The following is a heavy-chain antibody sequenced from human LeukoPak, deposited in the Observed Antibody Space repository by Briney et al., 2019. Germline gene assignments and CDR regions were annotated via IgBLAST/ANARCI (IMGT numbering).Heavy chain of an antibody. Sequence: GRSLRLSCAASGFTFSSYGMHWVRQAPGKGLEWVAVIWYDGSNKYYADSVKGRFTISRDNSKNTLYLQMNSLRAEDTAVYYCARGAYDFWSGYTQYYFDYWGQGTLVTVSS. CDR1: GFTFSSYG. CDR3: ARGAYDFWSGYTQYYFDY. J-gene: IGHJ4*02. CDR2: IWYDGSNK. D-gene: IGHD3-3*01. V-gene: IGHV3-33*01.